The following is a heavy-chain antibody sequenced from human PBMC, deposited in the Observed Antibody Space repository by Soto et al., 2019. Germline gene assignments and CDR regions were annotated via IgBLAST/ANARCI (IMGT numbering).Heavy chain of an antibody. V-gene: IGHV1-2*04. CDR2: GGT. D-gene: IGHD6-19*01. CDR3: ARGGPGIAVAGTSIVYDWFDP. Sequence: GGTNYAQKFQGWVTMTRDTSISTAYMELSRLRSDDTAVYYCARGGPGIAVAGTSIVYDWFDPWGQGTLVTVSS. J-gene: IGHJ5*02.